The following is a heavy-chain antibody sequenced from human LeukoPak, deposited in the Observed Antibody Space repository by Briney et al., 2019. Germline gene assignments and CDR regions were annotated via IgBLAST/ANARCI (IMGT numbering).Heavy chain of an antibody. V-gene: IGHV4-59*08. J-gene: IGHJ4*02. CDR2: IYYSGST. CDR3: AKSTIFGVVSHFDY. D-gene: IGHD3-3*01. CDR1: DGSINNYY. Sequence: SETLSLTCTVSDGSINNYYWSWIRQPPGKGPEWIGYIYYSGSTNYNPSLKSRVTISLDTSKNQFSVKLSSVTAADTAVYYCAKSTIFGVVSHFDYWGQGTLVTVSS.